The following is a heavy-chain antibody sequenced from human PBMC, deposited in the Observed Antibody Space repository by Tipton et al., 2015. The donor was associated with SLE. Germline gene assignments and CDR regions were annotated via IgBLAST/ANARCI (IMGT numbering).Heavy chain of an antibody. CDR1: GDSINGNY. CDR3: ARGREREQWLAPQGFDF. CDR2: VNHSGST. Sequence: LRLSCTVSGDSINGNYWTWIRQPPGKGLEWIGEVNHSGSTNYSPSLMGRVTISVDTSKAQFSLKLRSVTAADTAVYYCARGREREQWLAPQGFDFWGQGIRVTVSS. J-gene: IGHJ4*02. D-gene: IGHD6-19*01. V-gene: IGHV4-34*01.